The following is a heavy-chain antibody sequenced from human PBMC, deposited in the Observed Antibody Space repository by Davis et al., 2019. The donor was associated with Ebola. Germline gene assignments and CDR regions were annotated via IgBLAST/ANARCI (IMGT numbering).Heavy chain of an antibody. Sequence: PGGSLRLSCAASGFTFSSYSMNWVRQAPGKGLEWVSSISSSSSYIYYADSVKGRFTISRDNAKNSLYLQMNSLRDDDTAVYYCARRGFYYYDSSGYYYTNYYYGMDVWGQGTTVTVSS. CDR1: GFTFSSYS. D-gene: IGHD3-22*01. CDR3: ARRGFYYYDSSGYYYTNYYYGMDV. J-gene: IGHJ6*02. CDR2: ISSSSSYI. V-gene: IGHV3-21*01.